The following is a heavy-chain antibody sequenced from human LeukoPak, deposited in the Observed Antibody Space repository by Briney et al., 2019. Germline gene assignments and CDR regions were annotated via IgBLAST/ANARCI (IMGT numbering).Heavy chain of an antibody. V-gene: IGHV5-51*01. CDR2: IYPGDSDT. J-gene: IGHJ4*02. CDR1: GYSFTNHY. CDR3: ARRGYGSGNYYYPN. Sequence: GESLKISCKGSGYSFTNHYIGWGRLMPGKGLEGMGIIYPGDSDTRYSPSIQGQVTISADKSISTAYLQWSSLKASDTAMYYCARRGYGSGNYYYPNWGQGTLVTVSS. D-gene: IGHD3-10*01.